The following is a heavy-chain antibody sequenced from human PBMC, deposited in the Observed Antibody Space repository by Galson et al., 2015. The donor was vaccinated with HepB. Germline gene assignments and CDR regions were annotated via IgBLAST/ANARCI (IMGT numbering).Heavy chain of an antibody. Sequence: QSGAEVKKPGESLRISCKGSGYSFTSYWISWVRQMPGKGLEWMGRIDPSDSYTNYSPSFQGHVTISADKSISTAYLQWSSLKASDTAMYYCARHVGTYYYDSSVGAIGDYMDVWGKGTTVTVSS. D-gene: IGHD3-22*01. CDR1: GYSFTSYW. CDR3: ARHVGTYYYDSSVGAIGDYMDV. J-gene: IGHJ6*03. V-gene: IGHV5-10-1*01. CDR2: IDPSDSYT.